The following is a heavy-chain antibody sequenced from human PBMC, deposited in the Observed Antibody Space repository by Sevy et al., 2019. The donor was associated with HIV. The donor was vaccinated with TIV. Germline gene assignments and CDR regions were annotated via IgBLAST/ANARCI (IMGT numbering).Heavy chain of an antibody. CDR1: RFTFSHYG. CDR2: IQFDGSIK. J-gene: IGHJ4*02. CDR3: SKNTAAAGVGGFDY. D-gene: IGHD6-13*01. V-gene: IGHV3-30*02. Sequence: GGSLRLSCGASRFTFSHYGMHWLRQAPGKGLEWVAFIQFDGSIKYYGDSVKGRFTISRDNSRNTVFLQMDSLRVEDTALYYCSKNTAAAGVGGFDYWGQGTLVTVSS.